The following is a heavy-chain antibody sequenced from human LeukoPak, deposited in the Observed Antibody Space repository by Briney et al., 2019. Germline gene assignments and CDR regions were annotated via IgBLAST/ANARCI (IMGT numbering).Heavy chain of an antibody. CDR3: ARDMSALKRAMGV. Sequence: GGSLRLSCAASGFTFSDYHMSWVRQAPGKGLEWISFIPRSTAFTTYADSVKGRFTISRDDAKNSLDLQMNSLRADDTAVYYCARDMSALKRAMGVWGQGTTVTVPS. CDR2: IPRSTAFT. CDR1: GFTFSDYH. V-gene: IGHV3-11*05. J-gene: IGHJ6*02. D-gene: IGHD3-10*02.